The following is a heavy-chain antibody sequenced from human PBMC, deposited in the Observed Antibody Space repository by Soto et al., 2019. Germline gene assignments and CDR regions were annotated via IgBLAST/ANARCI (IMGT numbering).Heavy chain of an antibody. CDR3: ARVGSTSLYYYYYGMDV. V-gene: IGHV1-69*06. Sequence: ASVKVSCKASGGTFSSYAISWVRRAPGQGLEWMGGIIPIFGTANYAQKFQGRVTITADKSTSTAYMELSSLRSEDTAVYYCARVGSTSLYYYYYGMDVWGQGTTVTVSS. D-gene: IGHD2-2*01. CDR1: GGTFSSYA. CDR2: IIPIFGTA. J-gene: IGHJ6*02.